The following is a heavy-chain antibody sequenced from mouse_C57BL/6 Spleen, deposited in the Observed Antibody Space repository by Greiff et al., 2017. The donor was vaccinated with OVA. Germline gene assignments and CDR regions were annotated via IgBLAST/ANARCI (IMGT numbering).Heavy chain of an antibody. Sequence: VQLKESGPGLVQPSQSLSITCTVSGFSLTSYGVPWVRQSPGKGLEWLGVIWSGGSTDYNAAFISRLSISKDNSKSQVFFKMNSLQADDTAIYYCAGGYGNPYAMDYWGQGTSVTVSS. CDR2: IWSGGST. CDR3: AGGYGNPYAMDY. J-gene: IGHJ4*01. V-gene: IGHV2-2*01. D-gene: IGHD2-1*01. CDR1: GFSLTSYG.